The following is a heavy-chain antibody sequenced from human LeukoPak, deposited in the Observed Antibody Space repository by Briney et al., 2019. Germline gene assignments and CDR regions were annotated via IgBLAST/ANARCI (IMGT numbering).Heavy chain of an antibody. CDR3: AGDPGGAGRVYGMDV. J-gene: IGHJ6*02. V-gene: IGHV3-21*01. Sequence: GGSLRLSCAASGFTFSSYSMNWVRQVPGKGLEWVSSISSSSSYIYYADSVKGRFTISRDNAKNSLYLQMNSLRAEDTAVYYCAGDPGGAGRVYGMDVWGQGTLVTVSS. CDR2: ISSSSSYI. D-gene: IGHD1-26*01. CDR1: GFTFSSYS.